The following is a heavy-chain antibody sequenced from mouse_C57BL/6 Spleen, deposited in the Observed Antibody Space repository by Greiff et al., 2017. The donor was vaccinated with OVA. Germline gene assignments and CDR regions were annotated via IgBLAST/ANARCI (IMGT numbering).Heavy chain of an antibody. CDR3: ARQLRSPYDMYY. Sequence: DVQLVESGGGLVKPGGSLKLSCAASGFTFSDYGMHWVRRAPEKGLEWVAYISSGSSTIYYADKVKGRFTISRDNAKNTQFLQMTSLRSEDTAMYYCARQLRSPYDMYYWGQGTSVTVSS. J-gene: IGHJ4*01. V-gene: IGHV5-17*01. CDR2: ISSGSSTI. D-gene: IGHD3-2*02. CDR1: GFTFSDYG.